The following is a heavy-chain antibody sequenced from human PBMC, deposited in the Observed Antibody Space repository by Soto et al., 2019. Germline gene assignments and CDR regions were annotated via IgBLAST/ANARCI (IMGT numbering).Heavy chain of an antibody. CDR3: PHHTLETGMPSGS. J-gene: IGHJ4*02. D-gene: IGHD2-2*01. CDR1: GYTFTNYG. CDR2: IAGYKGNT. Sequence: QVQLVQSGAEVREPGASVKVSCKASGYTFTNYGVSWVRQAPGQGLVWMGWIAGYKGNTIYAQKLQGRVTLTTDTSTSTAYMARRSLRSADTVVYYGPHHTLETGMPSGSWGQGTLVTVSS. V-gene: IGHV1-18*01.